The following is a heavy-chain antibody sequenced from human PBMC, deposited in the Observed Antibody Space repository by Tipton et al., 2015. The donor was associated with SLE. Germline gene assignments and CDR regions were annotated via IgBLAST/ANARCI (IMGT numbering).Heavy chain of an antibody. CDR3: ATHGRYPTG. V-gene: IGHV4-59*01. Sequence: TLSLTCAVYGGSFSGYYWSWIRQPPGKGLEWIGYIYYSGSTNYNPALKSRVTISVDTSKNQFSLKLSSVTAADTAVYYCATHGRYPTGWGQGTLVTVSS. D-gene: IGHD2-2*02. J-gene: IGHJ4*02. CDR2: IYYSGST. CDR1: GGSFSGYY.